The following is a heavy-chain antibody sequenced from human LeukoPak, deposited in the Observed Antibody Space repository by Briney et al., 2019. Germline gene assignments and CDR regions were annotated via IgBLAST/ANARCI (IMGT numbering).Heavy chain of an antibody. CDR1: GFTFSSYA. D-gene: IGHD2-15*01. CDR3: ARGVVVAAFGIDY. J-gene: IGHJ4*02. CDR2: ISRNGGST. Sequence: GGSLRLSCAASGFTFSSYAMHWVRQAPGKGLEYVSAISRNGGSTYYANSVKGRFTISRDNSKNTLYLQMGSLRAEDMAVYYCARGVVVAAFGIDYWGQGTLVTVSS. V-gene: IGHV3-64*01.